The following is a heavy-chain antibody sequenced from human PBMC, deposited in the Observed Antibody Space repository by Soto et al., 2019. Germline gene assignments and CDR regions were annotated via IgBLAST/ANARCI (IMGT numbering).Heavy chain of an antibody. V-gene: IGHV3-48*03. D-gene: IGHD1-20*01. CDR1: GFVFKNYE. CDR2: ISNSGNTI. Sequence: GGSLRLSCVASGFVFKNYEVNWVRQAPGKGLEWISYISNSGNTIYVADSMRGRFTISRDNAKNSLFLQMNSLRADDTAVYYCARDIDNRDYYYGLDVWGQGTTVTVSS. J-gene: IGHJ6*02. CDR3: ARDIDNRDYYYGLDV.